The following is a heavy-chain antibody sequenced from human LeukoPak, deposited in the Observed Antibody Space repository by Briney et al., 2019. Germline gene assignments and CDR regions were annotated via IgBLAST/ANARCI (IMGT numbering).Heavy chain of an antibody. CDR3: ARFLLGYCSSTSCLGFDP. CDR1: GGSISSSNW. D-gene: IGHD2-2*01. Sequence: PSGTLSLTCAVSGGSISSSNWWSWVRQPPGKGLEWIGEIYHSGSTNYNPSLKSRVTISVDKSKNQFSLKLSSVTAADTAVYYCARFLLGYCSSTSCLGFDPWGQGTLVTVSS. J-gene: IGHJ5*02. CDR2: IYHSGST. V-gene: IGHV4-4*02.